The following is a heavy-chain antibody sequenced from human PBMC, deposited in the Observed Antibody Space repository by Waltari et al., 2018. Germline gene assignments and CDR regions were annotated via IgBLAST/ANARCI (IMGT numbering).Heavy chain of an antibody. J-gene: IGHJ5*02. D-gene: IGHD2-2*01. CDR1: GYTFTSYA. CDR3: AREVVPAATIVVNWFDP. CDR2: INTPPGNP. Sequence: QVQLVQSGSELKKPGASVKVSCKASGYTFTSYAINWVRQAPGQGLELIGWINTPPGNPTYVQGFTGRFVFSLDTSVSTAYLQISNLKAEDTAIYYCAREVVPAATIVVNWFDPWGQGTLVTVSS. V-gene: IGHV7-4-1*02.